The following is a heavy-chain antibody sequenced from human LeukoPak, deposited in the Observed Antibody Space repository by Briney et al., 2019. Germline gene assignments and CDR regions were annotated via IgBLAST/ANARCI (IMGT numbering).Heavy chain of an antibody. CDR1: GFSFNSYS. CDR3: TTFYHEYSPY. Sequence: GGSLRLSCAASGFSFNSYSMNWVRQAPGKGLEWVGRIKSNADGGTPDYAAPARGRFTISRDDSKNTLYLQMNSLKTEDTAVYYCTTFYHEYSPYWGRGTLVTVSS. D-gene: IGHD2/OR15-2a*01. J-gene: IGHJ4*02. V-gene: IGHV3-15*01. CDR2: IKSNADGGTP.